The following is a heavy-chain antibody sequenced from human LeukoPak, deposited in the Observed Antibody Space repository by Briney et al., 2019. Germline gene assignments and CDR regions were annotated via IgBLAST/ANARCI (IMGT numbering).Heavy chain of an antibody. Sequence: GASVKVSCKASGYTLTSYGISWVRQAPGQGPEWMGWISAYNGNTRYAQKLQGRVTMTTDSSTSTVYMELRSLRSDDTTVYYCARGPIIDIVVIPAAADYYHMDVWGKGTTVTVSS. V-gene: IGHV1-18*01. CDR2: ISAYNGNT. CDR1: GYTLTSYG. J-gene: IGHJ6*03. D-gene: IGHD2-2*01. CDR3: ARGPIIDIVVIPAAADYYHMDV.